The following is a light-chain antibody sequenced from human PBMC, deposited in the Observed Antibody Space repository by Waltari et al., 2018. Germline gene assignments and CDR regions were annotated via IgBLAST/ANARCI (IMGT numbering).Light chain of an antibody. CDR1: QTVRTTY. CDR3: QQYDISPLT. J-gene: IGKJ4*01. Sequence: EIVLTQSPGTLSLSPGERATLSCRASQTVRTTYLAWYQQKPGQAPTLLIYDTSSRATRIPDRFSGSGSGTDFSLTISSLEPEDFAVYYCQQYDISPLTFGGGTKVETK. CDR2: DTS. V-gene: IGKV3-20*01.